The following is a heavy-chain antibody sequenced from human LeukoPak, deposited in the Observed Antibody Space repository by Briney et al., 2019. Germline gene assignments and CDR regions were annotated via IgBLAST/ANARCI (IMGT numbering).Heavy chain of an antibody. D-gene: IGHD4-17*01. CDR3: ARVGDYGWFDP. CDR2: ISSNGDST. V-gene: IGHV3-64*01. J-gene: IGHJ5*02. Sequence: GGSLRLSCAASGFTFSNYVMHWVRQAPGRGLEYVSAISSNGDSTYYANSVKGRFTISRDNSKNTLYLQMGSLRAEDMAVYYCARVGDYGWFDPWGQGTLVTVSS. CDR1: GFTFSNYV.